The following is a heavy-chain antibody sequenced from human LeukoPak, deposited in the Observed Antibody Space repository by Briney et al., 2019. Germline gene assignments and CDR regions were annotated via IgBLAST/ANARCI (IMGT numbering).Heavy chain of an antibody. Sequence: GGSLRLSCAASGFTFSSYAMSWVRQAPGKGLEWVSAISGSGGSTYYADSVKGRFTISRDDSKSIAYLQMNSLKTEDTAVYYCTRVYYDSSGYYPWAYWGQGTLVTVSS. CDR1: GFTFSSYA. CDR3: TRVYYDSSGYYPWAY. CDR2: ISGSGGST. D-gene: IGHD3-22*01. V-gene: IGHV3-23*01. J-gene: IGHJ4*02.